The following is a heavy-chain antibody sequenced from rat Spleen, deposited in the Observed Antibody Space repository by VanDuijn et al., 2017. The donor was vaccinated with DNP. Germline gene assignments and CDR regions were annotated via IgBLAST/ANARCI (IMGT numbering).Heavy chain of an antibody. V-gene: IGHV5-22*01. CDR3: ARSNTYDDGTYYYWYFDL. D-gene: IGHD1-12*02. CDR1: GFIFSNYW. CDR2: FSYDGSST. J-gene: IGHJ1*01. Sequence: EVQLVESGGGLVQPGRSMKLSCVASGFIFSNYWMTWIRQAPGKGREWVATFSYDGSSTYYRDSVKGRFTISRDNAKSTLYLQMNSRRSEDTATYYCARSNTYDDGTYYYWYFDLWGPGTMVTVSS.